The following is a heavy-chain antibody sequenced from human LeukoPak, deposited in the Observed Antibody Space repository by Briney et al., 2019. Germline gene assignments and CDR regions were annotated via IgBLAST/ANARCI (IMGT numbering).Heavy chain of an antibody. Sequence: GSLRLSCAASGFTFSSYWMHWGRQAPGKGLVWVSRINSDGSSTGYADSVKGRSTISRENAKSTLYLQMHSLRAEDRAEYYCAILWWHRVDYWGQGTVVTVSS. CDR1: GFTFSSYW. CDR2: INSDGSST. CDR3: AILWWHRVDY. V-gene: IGHV3-74*01. D-gene: IGHD2-15*01. J-gene: IGHJ4*02.